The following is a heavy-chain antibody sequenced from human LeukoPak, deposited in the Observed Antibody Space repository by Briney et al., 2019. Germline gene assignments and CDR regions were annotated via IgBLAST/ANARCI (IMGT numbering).Heavy chain of an antibody. V-gene: IGHV3-7*01. CDR3: ARDSAGNDY. CDR2: IKQDGSGK. Sequence: GGSLRLSCAASGFTFSTYWMSWVRQAPGKGLDRVANIKQDGSGKYYVDSVKGRFTISRDNAKNSLYLQMNSLRAEDTAMYYCARDSAGNDYWGQGTLVTVSS. CDR1: GFTFSTYW. D-gene: IGHD6-13*01. J-gene: IGHJ4*02.